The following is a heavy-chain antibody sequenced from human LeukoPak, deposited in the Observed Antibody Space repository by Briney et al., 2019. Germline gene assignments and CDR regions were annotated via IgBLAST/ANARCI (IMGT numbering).Heavy chain of an antibody. J-gene: IGHJ4*02. Sequence: GASVKFSCKASGGTFSSDAISWVRQAPGQGLEWMGGIIPKLGTANYAQKFRGRVTITADESTTTVYMELSSLRSEDTAVYYCAREKGSWGVFDYWGQGTLVTVSS. CDR3: AREKGSWGVFDY. D-gene: IGHD1-26*01. CDR2: IIPKLGTA. CDR1: GGTFSSDA. V-gene: IGHV1-69*13.